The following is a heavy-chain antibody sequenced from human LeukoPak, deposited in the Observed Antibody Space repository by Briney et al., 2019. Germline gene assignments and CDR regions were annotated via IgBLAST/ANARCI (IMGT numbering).Heavy chain of an antibody. CDR3: ARDGTAPGLYFDL. V-gene: IGHV3-7*01. J-gene: IGHJ4*01. CDR1: GFTFSDFW. Sequence: GGSLRLSCAVSGFTFSDFWMNWVRRSPGKGLEWVASINQNGGETSYVDSVKGRFTISRDNPKNSLYLQMSSLRAEDTAVYYCARDGTAPGLYFDLWGQGTLVTVSS. D-gene: IGHD6-13*01. CDR2: INQNGGET.